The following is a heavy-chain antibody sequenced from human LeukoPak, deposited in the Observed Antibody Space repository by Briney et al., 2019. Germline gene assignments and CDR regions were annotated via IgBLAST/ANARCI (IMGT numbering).Heavy chain of an antibody. J-gene: IGHJ5*02. V-gene: IGHV3-23*01. CDR2: ISNDGGGT. CDR3: AKGSSGYFVDL. D-gene: IGHD3-22*01. Sequence: GGSLRLSCAASGVIFNNYDLIWVRQPPGKGLEWVAAISNDGGGTNYAAFVKGRFNISRDNSKNTLFLQMNSLRAEDTALYYCAKGSSGYFVDLWGQGTLVTVSS. CDR1: GVIFNNYD.